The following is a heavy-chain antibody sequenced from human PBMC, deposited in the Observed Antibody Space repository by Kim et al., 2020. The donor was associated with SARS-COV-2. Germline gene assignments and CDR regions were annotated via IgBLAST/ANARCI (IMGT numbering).Heavy chain of an antibody. CDR1: GGSFSGYY. V-gene: IGHV4-34*01. CDR2: INHSGST. D-gene: IGHD6-19*01. J-gene: IGHJ4*02. Sequence: SETLSLTCAVYGGSFSGYYWSWIRQPPGKGLEWIGEINHSGSTNYNPSLQSRVTISVDTSKNQFSLKLSSVTAADTAVYYCARAVGSGWDDYWGQGTLVTVSS. CDR3: ARAVGSGWDDY.